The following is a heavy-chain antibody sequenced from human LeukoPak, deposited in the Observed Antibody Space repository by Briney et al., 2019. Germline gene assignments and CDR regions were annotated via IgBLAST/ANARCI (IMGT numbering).Heavy chain of an antibody. CDR3: ARRDIVLMVY. J-gene: IGHJ4*02. V-gene: IGHV4-39*01. CDR2: IYYSGST. CDR1: GGSFSSSSYY. D-gene: IGHD2-8*01. Sequence: SETLSLTCAVYGGSFSSSSYYWGWIRQPPGKGLEWIGSIYYSGSTYYNPSLKSRVTISVDTSKNQFSLKLSSVTAADTAVYYCARRDIVLMVYWGQGTLVTVSS.